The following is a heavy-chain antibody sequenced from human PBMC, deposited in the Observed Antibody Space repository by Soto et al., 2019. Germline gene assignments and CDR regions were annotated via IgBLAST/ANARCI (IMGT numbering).Heavy chain of an antibody. CDR2: MNPNSGNT. CDR1: GYTFTSFD. CDR3: ARGWSGRYQTYDY. D-gene: IGHD3-3*01. V-gene: IGHV1-8*01. J-gene: IGHJ4*02. Sequence: QVQLAQSGAEVKKPGASVKVSCKASGYTFTSFDIYWVRQATGQGLEWMGWMNPNSGNTGYAQKFQGRVTMTRNTSIRTAYMELSSLRSDDTGVYYCARGWSGRYQTYDYWGQGTLVTVSS.